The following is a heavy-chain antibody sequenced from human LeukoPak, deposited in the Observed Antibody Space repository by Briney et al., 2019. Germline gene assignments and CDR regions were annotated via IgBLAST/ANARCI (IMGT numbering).Heavy chain of an antibody. CDR2: IYYSGST. J-gene: IGHJ4*02. CDR1: GGSISSYY. CDR3: ARVQRELRTMWGFDY. V-gene: IGHV4-59*01. D-gene: IGHD1-26*01. Sequence: SETLSLTCTVSGGSISSYYWSWIRQPPGKGLEWIGYIYYSGSTNYNPSLKSRVTISVDTSKNQFSLKLSSVTAADTAVYYCARVQRELRTMWGFDYWGQGTLVTVSS.